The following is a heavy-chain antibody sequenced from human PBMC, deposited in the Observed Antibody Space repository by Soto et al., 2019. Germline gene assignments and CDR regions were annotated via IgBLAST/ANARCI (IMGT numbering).Heavy chain of an antibody. CDR1: RYSINNNNW. V-gene: IGHV4-4*02. CDR3: TKNSAYALDY. J-gene: IGHJ4*02. Sequence: SETLSLTCDVSRYSINNNNWWSWVRQPPGGGLEWIGELHHGGSTNYNPPLESRATFSVDISKNQFFLKLSSVTAADTAVYYCTKNSAYALDYWGQGTLVTVSS. D-gene: IGHD5-12*01. CDR2: LHHGGST.